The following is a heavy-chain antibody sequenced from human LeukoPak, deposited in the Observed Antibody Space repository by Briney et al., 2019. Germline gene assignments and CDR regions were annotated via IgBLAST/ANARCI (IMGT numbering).Heavy chain of an antibody. Sequence: VASVKVSCKVSGYTLTELSMHWVRQAPGKGLEWMGGFDPEDGETIYAQKFQGRVTMTEDTSTETAYMELSSLRSEDTAVYYCATDQSYFAGTPFDYWGQGTLVTVSS. CDR3: ATDQSYFAGTPFDY. J-gene: IGHJ4*02. V-gene: IGHV1-24*01. CDR1: GYTLTELS. D-gene: IGHD6-13*01. CDR2: FDPEDGET.